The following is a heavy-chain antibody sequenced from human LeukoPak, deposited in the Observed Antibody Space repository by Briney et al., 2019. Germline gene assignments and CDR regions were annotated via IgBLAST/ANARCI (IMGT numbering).Heavy chain of an antibody. D-gene: IGHD1-26*01. Sequence: GGSLRLSCAASGFTFSSYSMNWVRQAPGKGLEWVSSISSSSSYIYYADSVKGRFTISRDNAKNSLYLQMNSLGAEDTAVYYCARAGGGATPTPPLDYWGQGTLVTVSS. J-gene: IGHJ4*02. CDR1: GFTFSSYS. CDR2: ISSSSSYI. V-gene: IGHV3-21*01. CDR3: ARAGGGATPTPPLDY.